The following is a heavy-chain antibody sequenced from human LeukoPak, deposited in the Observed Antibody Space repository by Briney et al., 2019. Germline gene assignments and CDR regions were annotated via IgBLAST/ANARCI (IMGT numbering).Heavy chain of an antibody. CDR2: IYTSGST. CDR3: ARDKGSGYYYDDAFDI. J-gene: IGHJ3*02. Sequence: SETLSLTCTVSGGSLSIYYWSWIRQPAGKGLEWIGRIYTSGSTSYNPSLKSRVTMSLDTSKNQFSLKLCSVTAADTAVYYCARDKGSGYYYDDAFDIWGQGTMVTVSS. CDR1: GGSLSIYY. V-gene: IGHV4-4*07. D-gene: IGHD3-22*01.